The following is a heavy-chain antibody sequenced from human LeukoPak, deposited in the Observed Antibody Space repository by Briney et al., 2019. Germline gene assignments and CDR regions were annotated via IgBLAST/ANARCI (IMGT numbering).Heavy chain of an antibody. CDR3: TRSYKAYYFDY. V-gene: IGHV3-15*01. D-gene: IGHD1-26*01. Sequence: GGSLRLSCAASGFTFSNAWISWVRQAPGKGLEWVGRIKSKTDGGTTDYAAPVKGRFTISRDDSKNTLYLQMNSLKTEDTAVYYCTRSYKAYYFDYWGQGTLVTVSS. J-gene: IGHJ4*02. CDR1: GFTFSNAW. CDR2: IKSKTDGGTT.